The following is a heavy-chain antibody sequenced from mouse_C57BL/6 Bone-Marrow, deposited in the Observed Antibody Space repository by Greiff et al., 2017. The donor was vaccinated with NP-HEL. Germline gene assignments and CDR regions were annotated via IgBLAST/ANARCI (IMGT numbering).Heavy chain of an antibody. Sequence: QVQLQQSGPELVKPGASVKISCKASGYAFSSSWMNWVKQRPGKGLEWIGRIYPGDGDTNYNGKFKGKATQTADKSSSTAYMQLSSLTSEDSAVYFCVPTTVVAYYFDYWGQGTTLTVSS. D-gene: IGHD1-1*01. CDR2: IYPGDGDT. V-gene: IGHV1-82*01. CDR3: VPTTVVAYYFDY. CDR1: GYAFSSSW. J-gene: IGHJ2*01.